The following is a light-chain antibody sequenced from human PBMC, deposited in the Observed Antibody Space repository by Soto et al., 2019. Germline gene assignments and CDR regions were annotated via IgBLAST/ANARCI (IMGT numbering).Light chain of an antibody. CDR1: SSNIGSNT. Sequence: QSVLTQPPSASGTPGQRVTISCSGSSSNIGSNTANWYQQLPGTAPKLVIYNNNRRPSGVPDRFSGSKSGTSASLAISGLQSEDEADYYCAAWDDSLKGYVFATGTKLTVL. J-gene: IGLJ1*01. CDR2: NNN. CDR3: AAWDDSLKGYV. V-gene: IGLV1-44*01.